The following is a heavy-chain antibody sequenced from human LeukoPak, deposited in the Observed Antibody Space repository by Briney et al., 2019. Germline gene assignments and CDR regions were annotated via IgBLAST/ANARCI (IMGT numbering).Heavy chain of an antibody. CDR3: ANHLGHISMVRGASWGEAFDI. Sequence: AASVKVSCKASGYTFTSYHMHWVRQAPGQGLEWMGIINPSGDSTSYAQKFQGRVTMTRDMSTSTVYMELNSLRAEDTAVYYCANHLGHISMVRGASWGEAFDIWGQGTMVTVSS. J-gene: IGHJ3*02. V-gene: IGHV1-46*01. CDR1: GYTFTSYH. CDR2: INPSGDST. D-gene: IGHD3-10*01.